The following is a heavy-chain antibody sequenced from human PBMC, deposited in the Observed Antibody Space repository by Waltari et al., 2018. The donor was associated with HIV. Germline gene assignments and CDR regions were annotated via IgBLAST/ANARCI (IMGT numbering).Heavy chain of an antibody. D-gene: IGHD6-13*01. J-gene: IGHJ4*02. CDR1: GYTFTSYA. CDR3: ARVQLGPGHSSSWYTRDH. V-gene: IGHV7-4-1*02. Sequence: QVQLVQSGSELKKPGAAVKLSRKASGYTFTSYAMNCVRKARGQGHEWMEWMEWVYTNAENPTYAHGFTGRFVLYLDTSVSSAYLQISSLKAEDTAVYYCARVQLGPGHSSSWYTRDHWGQGSLVTVSS. CDR2: MEWVYTNAENP.